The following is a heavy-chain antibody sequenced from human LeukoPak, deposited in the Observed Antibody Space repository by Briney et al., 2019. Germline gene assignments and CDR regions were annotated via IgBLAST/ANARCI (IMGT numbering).Heavy chain of an antibody. CDR3: ARGSDSSGWQFDY. CDR1: GFTFSSYS. D-gene: IGHD6-19*01. J-gene: IGHJ4*02. V-gene: IGHV3-21*01. Sequence: GGSLRLSCAASGFTFSSYSMNWVRQAPGKGLEWVSSISSSSSYIYYADSVKGRFTISRDNAKNSLYLQMNSLRAEDTAVYYCARGSDSSGWQFDYWGQGTLVTVSS. CDR2: ISSSSSYI.